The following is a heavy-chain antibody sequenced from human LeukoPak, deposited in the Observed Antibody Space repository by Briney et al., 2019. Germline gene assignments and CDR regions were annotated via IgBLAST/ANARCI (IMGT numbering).Heavy chain of an antibody. CDR2: VNPNSGGT. CDR1: GYTFIDYY. CDR3: APRRVAADRGFDY. J-gene: IGHJ4*02. Sequence: ASVKVSCKASGYTFIDYYMHWMRQAPGQGPEWMGWVNPNSGGTNYAQKFQGRVTMTRDTSITTAYMELSSLRSDDTAVYYCAPRRVAADRGFDYWGQGTLVTVSS. V-gene: IGHV1-2*02. D-gene: IGHD6-19*01.